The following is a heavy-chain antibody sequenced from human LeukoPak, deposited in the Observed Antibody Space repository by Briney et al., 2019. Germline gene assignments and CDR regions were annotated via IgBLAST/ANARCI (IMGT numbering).Heavy chain of an antibody. CDR3: ARAVGIAAAGTNAFDI. D-gene: IGHD6-13*01. CDR1: GFTFSSYA. CDR2: ISSNGGST. Sequence: PGGSLRLSCAASGFTFSSYAMHWIRQALGKGLEYVSAISSNGGSTYYANSVKGRFTISRDNSKNTLYLQVGSLRAEDMAVYYCARAVGIAAAGTNAFDIWGQGTMVTVSS. J-gene: IGHJ3*02. V-gene: IGHV3-64*01.